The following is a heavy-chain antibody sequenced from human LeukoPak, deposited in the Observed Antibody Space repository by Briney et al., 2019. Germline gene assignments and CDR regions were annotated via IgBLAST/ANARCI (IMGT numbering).Heavy chain of an antibody. CDR3: ARGGDCSTTSCYSPFDY. Sequence: GASVKVSCKASGGTFSSYAISWVRQAPGQGLEWMGWISAYNGNTNYAQKLRGRVTMTTDTSTSTAYMELRSLRSDDTAVYYCARGGDCSTTSCYSPFDYWGQGTLVTVSS. CDR2: ISAYNGNT. CDR1: GGTFSSYA. D-gene: IGHD2-2*01. J-gene: IGHJ4*02. V-gene: IGHV1-18*01.